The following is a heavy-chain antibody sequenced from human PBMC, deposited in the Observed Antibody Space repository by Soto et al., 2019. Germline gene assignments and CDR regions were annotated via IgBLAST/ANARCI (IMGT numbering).Heavy chain of an antibody. V-gene: IGHV4-30-2*01. CDR1: GGSINSGDYS. Sequence: PSETLSLTCTVSGGSINSGDYSWTWIRQPPGKGLEWIGYIYHTGTTYYNMSLKSRVTISVDRSKNQFSLKLSSVTAADTAVYYCARVWGGAFDFWGQGTMVTVSS. J-gene: IGHJ3*01. CDR2: IYHTGTT. CDR3: ARVWGGAFDF. D-gene: IGHD3-10*01.